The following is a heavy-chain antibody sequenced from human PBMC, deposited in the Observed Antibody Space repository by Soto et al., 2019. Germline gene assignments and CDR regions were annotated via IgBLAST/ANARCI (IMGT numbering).Heavy chain of an antibody. J-gene: IGHJ5*02. Sequence: PSETLSLTCAVYGGSFGDYYWSWIRQPPGKGLEWIGEINHSESPNYNPSLKSRVTISVDTSKNQFSLRLSSVTAADTAVYYCARDMHAGFTHYFDPWGQGTLVTVSS. CDR1: GGSFGDYY. V-gene: IGHV4-34*01. CDR2: INHSESP. D-gene: IGHD1-26*01. CDR3: ARDMHAGFTHYFDP.